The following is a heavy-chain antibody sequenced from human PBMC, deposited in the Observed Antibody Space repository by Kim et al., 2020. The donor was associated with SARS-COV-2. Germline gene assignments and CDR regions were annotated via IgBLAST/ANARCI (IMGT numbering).Heavy chain of an antibody. J-gene: IGHJ5*02. CDR1: GGSISSYY. V-gene: IGHV4-59*12. CDR3: AGGSGSYLHWFDP. D-gene: IGHD3-10*01. Sequence: SETLSLTCTVSGGSISSYYWSWIRQPPGKGLEWIGYIYYSGSTNYNPSLKSRVTISVDTSKNQFSLKLSSVTAADTAVYYCAGGSGSYLHWFDPWGQGTLVTVSS. CDR2: IYYSGST.